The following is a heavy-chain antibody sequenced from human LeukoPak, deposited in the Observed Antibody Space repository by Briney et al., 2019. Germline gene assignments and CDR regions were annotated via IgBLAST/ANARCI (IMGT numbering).Heavy chain of an antibody. CDR1: GYTFTSYG. CDR2: ISAYNGNK. J-gene: IGHJ6*04. CDR3: ARDGGGSYV. Sequence: ASVKLTLSPSGYTFTSYGISWVRQAPGQGLEWMGLISAYNGNKNWVQKLKGRVTMTTDTSTSTAYMELRSLRSDDTAVYYCARDGGGSYVWANVVTVTFSS. V-gene: IGHV1-18*01.